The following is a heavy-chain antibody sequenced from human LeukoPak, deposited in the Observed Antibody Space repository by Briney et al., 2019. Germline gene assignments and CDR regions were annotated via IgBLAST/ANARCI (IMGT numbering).Heavy chain of an antibody. Sequence: SVKLSCKSCGGTFSSYAIRWVRQASGQGLEWMGGIIPIFGTANYTQKFQGRVTITTDESTSTAYMELSSLRSEDTAVYYCARAAGGDELFDYWGQGTLVTVSS. D-gene: IGHD3-16*01. CDR2: IIPIFGTA. CDR1: GGTFSSYA. V-gene: IGHV1-69*05. J-gene: IGHJ4*02. CDR3: ARAAGGDELFDY.